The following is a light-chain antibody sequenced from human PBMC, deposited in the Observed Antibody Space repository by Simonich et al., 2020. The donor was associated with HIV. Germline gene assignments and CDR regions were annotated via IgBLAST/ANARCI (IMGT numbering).Light chain of an antibody. J-gene: IGLJ2*01. V-gene: IGLV2-23*01. Sequence: QSALTQPASVSGSPGQSITISCTGTSSDVGSYNFVSWYQQHPGKAPKLMIYEGSKRPSGVSNRVSGSKSGNTASLTISGLEAEDEADYYCCSYAGSSPSVVFGGGTKLTVL. CDR2: EGS. CDR3: CSYAGSSPSVV. CDR1: SSDVGSYNF.